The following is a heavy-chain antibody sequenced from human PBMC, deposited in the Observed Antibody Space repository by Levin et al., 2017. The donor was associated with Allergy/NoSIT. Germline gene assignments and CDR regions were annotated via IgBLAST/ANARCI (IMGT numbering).Heavy chain of an antibody. J-gene: IGHJ4*02. D-gene: IGHD5-18*01. Sequence: ASVKVSCKGSGYSFTSYWIGWVRQMPGKGLEWMGIIYPGDSDTRYSPSFQGQVTISADKSISTAYLQWSSLKASDTAMYYCARKADTAMSPFDYWGQGTLVTVSS. V-gene: IGHV5-51*01. CDR2: IYPGDSDT. CDR1: GYSFTSYW. CDR3: ARKADTAMSPFDY.